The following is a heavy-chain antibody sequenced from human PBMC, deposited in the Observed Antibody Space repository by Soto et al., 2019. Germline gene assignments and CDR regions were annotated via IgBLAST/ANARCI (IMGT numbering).Heavy chain of an antibody. CDR2: IIPIFGTA. V-gene: IGHV1-69*01. CDR3: STQGLPNYSYTGMDV. D-gene: IGHD5-18*01. J-gene: IGHJ6*02. Sequence: QVQLVQSGAEVKKPGSSVKVSCKASGGTFRSYDISWVRQAPGQGLEWMGGIIPIFGTANYAQKFQGRVTITADDSTSTAYMELSSLISADTAVYYCSTQGLPNYSYTGMDVWGQGTTVTVSS. CDR1: GGTFRSYD.